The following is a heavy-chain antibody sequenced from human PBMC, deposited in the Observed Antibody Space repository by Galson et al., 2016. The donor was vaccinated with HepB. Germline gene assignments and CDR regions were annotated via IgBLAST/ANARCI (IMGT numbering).Heavy chain of an antibody. CDR2: ISTYKGDT. D-gene: IGHD3-10*01. CDR1: GYTFTDYG. V-gene: IGHV1-18*01. CDR3: ARGYDGSWSYYYFFYGMDV. J-gene: IGHJ6*02. Sequence: SVKVSCKASGYTFTDYGISWVRRAPGQGLEWMGWISTYKGDTHYGQKVQARVTMTTDTSTSTAYMELRSLTSDDTAVYYCARGYDGSWSYYYFFYGMDVWGQGTTVTVSS.